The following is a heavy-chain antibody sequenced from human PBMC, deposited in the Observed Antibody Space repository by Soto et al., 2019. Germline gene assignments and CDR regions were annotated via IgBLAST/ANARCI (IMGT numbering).Heavy chain of an antibody. CDR1: GFTFRDFSGSA. CDR3: TRLYSDGFDV. V-gene: IGHV3-73*01. J-gene: IGHJ3*01. Sequence: PRLSCAASGFTFRDFSGSAMHWVRQASGQGLEWVGRIRSKANNYATAYATSVKGRFTISRDDSKKTSYLQLNSLKTEDTAVYYCTRLYSDGFDVWGPGTMVTVSS. CDR2: IRSKANNYAT. D-gene: IGHD1-26*01.